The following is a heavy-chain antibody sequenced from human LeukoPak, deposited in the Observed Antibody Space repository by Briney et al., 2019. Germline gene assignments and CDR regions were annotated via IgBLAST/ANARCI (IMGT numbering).Heavy chain of an antibody. V-gene: IGHV4-34*01. Sequence: SETLSLTCAVYGGSFSGYYWSWIRQPPGKGLEWIGEINHSGSTNYNPSLKSRVTISVDTSKNQFSLKLSSVTAADTAMYYCASGRQLGYWGQGTLVTVSS. D-gene: IGHD6-13*01. CDR2: INHSGST. CDR1: GGSFSGYY. CDR3: ASGRQLGY. J-gene: IGHJ4*02.